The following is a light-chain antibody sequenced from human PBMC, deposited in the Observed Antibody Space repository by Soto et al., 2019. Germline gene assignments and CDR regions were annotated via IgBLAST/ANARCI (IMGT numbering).Light chain of an antibody. CDR2: DAS. J-gene: IGKJ5*01. CDR3: HSRA. Sequence: DLQLTQTPSTLSASLGDEVTITCRASQTISRWLAWYQQKPGRAPKLLIYDASTLESGVPSRFSGSGYETEFTLTISRLQPDDFATYFCHSRAFGQGTRLEIK. CDR1: QTISRW. V-gene: IGKV1-5*01.